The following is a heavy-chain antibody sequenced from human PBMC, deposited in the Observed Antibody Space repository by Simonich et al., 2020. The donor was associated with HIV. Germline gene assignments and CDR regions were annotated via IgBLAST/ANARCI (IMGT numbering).Heavy chain of an antibody. CDR2: INHRGST. Sequence: QVQLQQWGAGLLKPSETLSLTCAVYGGSFSGYYWSWIRQPPGKGLEWIGEINHRGSTNYNPSLKRRVTISVDTSKNQFSLKLSSVTAADTAVYSCARGIPRNYYYFYYMDVWGKGTTVIVSS. CDR3: ARGIPRNYYYFYYMDV. D-gene: IGHD1-1*01. V-gene: IGHV4-34*01. CDR1: GGSFSGYY. J-gene: IGHJ6*03.